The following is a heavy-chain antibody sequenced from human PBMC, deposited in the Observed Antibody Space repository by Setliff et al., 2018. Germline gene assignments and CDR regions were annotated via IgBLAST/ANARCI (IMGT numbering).Heavy chain of an antibody. D-gene: IGHD3-16*02. J-gene: IGHJ4*02. CDR2: ISSSGSTI. V-gene: IGHV3-11*04. CDR1: GFTVSSNY. CDR3: ARDRITFGGVIVIPFDY. Sequence: GESLKISCAASGFTVSSNYMSWVRQAPGKGLEWVSYISSSGSTIYYADSVKGRFTISRDNAKNSLYLQMNSLRAEDTAVYYCARDRITFGGVIVIPFDYWGQGTLVTVSS.